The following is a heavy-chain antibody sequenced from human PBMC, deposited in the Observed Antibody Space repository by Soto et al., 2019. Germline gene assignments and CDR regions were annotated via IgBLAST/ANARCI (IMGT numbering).Heavy chain of an antibody. V-gene: IGHV4-31*03. D-gene: IGHD3-22*01. J-gene: IGHJ5*02. CDR1: GGSISSGGYY. Sequence: PSETLSLTCTVSGGSISSGGYYWSWIRQHPGKGLEWIGYIYYSGSTYYNPSLKSRVTISVDTSKNQFSLKLSSVTAADTAVYYCARGSGYGTWFDPWGQGTLVTVPS. CDR2: IYYSGST. CDR3: ARGSGYGTWFDP.